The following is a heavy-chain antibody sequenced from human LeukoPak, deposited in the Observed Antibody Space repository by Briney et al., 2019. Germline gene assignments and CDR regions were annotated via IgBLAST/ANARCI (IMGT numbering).Heavy chain of an antibody. V-gene: IGHV3-7*01. Sequence: GALRLSCAASGFTFSGSWMSWVRQAPGKGLEWVANIKQDGRDKFYVDSVKGRFTISRDNAQNSLYLQMNSLRAEDTAVYYCARGGVGATVFDYWGQGTLVTVSS. CDR2: IKQDGRDK. CDR3: ARGGVGATVFDY. J-gene: IGHJ4*02. CDR1: GFTFSGSW. D-gene: IGHD1-26*01.